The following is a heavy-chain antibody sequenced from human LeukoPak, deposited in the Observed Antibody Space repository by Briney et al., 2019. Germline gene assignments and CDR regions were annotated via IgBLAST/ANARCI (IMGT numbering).Heavy chain of an antibody. D-gene: IGHD2-2*01. V-gene: IGHV1-8*01. CDR1: GYTFTSYD. J-gene: IGHJ3*02. Sequence: ASVKVSCKASGYTFTSYDINWVRQATGRGLEWMGWMNPNSGNTGYAQKFQGRVTMTRNTSISTAYMELSSLRSEDTAVYYCARVPTKIVVVPAAIFTAFDIWGQGTMVTVSS. CDR2: MNPNSGNT. CDR3: ARVPTKIVVVPAAIFTAFDI.